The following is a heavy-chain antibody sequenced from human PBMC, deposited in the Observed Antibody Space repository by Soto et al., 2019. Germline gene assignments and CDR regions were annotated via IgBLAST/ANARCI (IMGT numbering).Heavy chain of an antibody. D-gene: IGHD2-15*01. CDR3: ARCYCSLGSCYTCWHFDL. CDR1: GYTFTNYG. J-gene: IGHJ2*01. CDR2: VGPYNGNT. V-gene: IGHV1-18*04. Sequence: QVQLVQSGAEVKKPGASVRVSCKASGYTFTNYGISWVRQAPGQGLEWMGWVGPYNGNTDHAQNFQGRGTMTTETSTNTAYVELGSLRSDDTALYYCARCYCSLGSCYTCWHFDLWGRGTLVTVSS.